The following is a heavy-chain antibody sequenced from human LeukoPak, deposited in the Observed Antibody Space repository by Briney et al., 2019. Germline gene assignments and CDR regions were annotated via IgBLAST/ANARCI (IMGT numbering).Heavy chain of an antibody. V-gene: IGHV3-11*01. CDR2: ISRSGSTK. J-gene: IGHJ6*03. Sequence: GGSLRLSCAASGFTFSDYNMRWSRQAPGKGLEWVSSISRSGSTKYYADSVKGRFTISRDNAKNSLFLQMNSLRAEDTAVYYCARVLRYCSGGNCYSGGLGYMDVWGKGTTVTTSS. D-gene: IGHD2-15*01. CDR1: GFTFSDYN. CDR3: ARVLRYCSGGNCYSGGLGYMDV.